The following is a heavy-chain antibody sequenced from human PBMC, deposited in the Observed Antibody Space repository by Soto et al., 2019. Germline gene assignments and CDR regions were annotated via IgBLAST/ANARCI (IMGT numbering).Heavy chain of an antibody. Sequence: ASVKVSCKVSGYTLTELSMHWVRQAPGKGLEWMGGFDPEDGETIYAQKFQGRVTMTEDTSTDTAYMELSSLRSEDTAVYYCATLLISRPEQGQQLPNNWFDPWGQGTXVTVSS. CDR2: FDPEDGET. CDR3: ATLLISRPEQGQQLPNNWFDP. J-gene: IGHJ5*02. D-gene: IGHD6-13*01. V-gene: IGHV1-24*01. CDR1: GYTLTELS.